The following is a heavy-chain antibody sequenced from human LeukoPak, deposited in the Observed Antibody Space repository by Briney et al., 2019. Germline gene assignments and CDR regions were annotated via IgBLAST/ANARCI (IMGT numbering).Heavy chain of an antibody. J-gene: IGHJ5*02. CDR2: INPNSGGT. V-gene: IGHV1-2*02. CDR1: GYTFTGYY. Sequence: ASVKVSCKASGYTFTGYYMHWVRQAPGHGLEWMGWINPNSGGTNYAQKFQGRVTMTRDTSISTAYMELSRLRSDDTAVYYCARVRGYYNWFDPWGQGTLVTVSS. D-gene: IGHD3-22*01. CDR3: ARVRGYYNWFDP.